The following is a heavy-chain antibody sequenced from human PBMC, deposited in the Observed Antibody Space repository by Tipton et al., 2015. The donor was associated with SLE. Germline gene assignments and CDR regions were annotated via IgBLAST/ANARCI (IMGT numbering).Heavy chain of an antibody. J-gene: IGHJ5*02. D-gene: IGHD2-8*01. Sequence: TLSLTCTVSGGSISSYYWSRIRQPPGKGLEWIGYIYYSGSTNYNPSLKSRVTISVDTSKNQFSLKLSSVTATDTAVYYCARVGCTNGVCPNWVDPWGQGTLVTVSS. CDR3: ARVGCTNGVCPNWVDP. CDR2: IYYSGST. V-gene: IGHV4-59*08. CDR1: GGSISSYY.